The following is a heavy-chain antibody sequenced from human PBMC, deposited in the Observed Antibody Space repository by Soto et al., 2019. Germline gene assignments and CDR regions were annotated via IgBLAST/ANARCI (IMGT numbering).Heavy chain of an antibody. Sequence: QLQLQESGPGLVKPSETLSLTCTVSGGSISSSSYYWGWIRQPPGKGLEWMGSIYYSGSTYYNPSLKSRVTISVDTSKNQFSLKLSSVTAADTAVYYCARCRIVVVASTEFDYWGQGTLVTVSS. CDR3: ARCRIVVVASTEFDY. J-gene: IGHJ4*02. D-gene: IGHD2-15*01. V-gene: IGHV4-39*01. CDR2: IYYSGST. CDR1: GGSISSSSYY.